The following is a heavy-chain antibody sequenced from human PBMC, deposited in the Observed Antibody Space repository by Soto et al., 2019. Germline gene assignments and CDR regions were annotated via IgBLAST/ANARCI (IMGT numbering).Heavy chain of an antibody. D-gene: IGHD3-22*01. Sequence: PVGSLRLSCSASGFTFSTYGMYWVRQAPGKGLEWVAVISYDGSNKYYADSVKGRFTVSRDNSKNTLYLQMNSLRAEDKAVYYCAKDLGYYDSSGFYYGSEGFEYWGEGAPVTVSS. CDR1: GFTFSTYG. CDR2: ISYDGSNK. CDR3: AKDLGYYDSSGFYYGSEGFEY. V-gene: IGHV3-30*18. J-gene: IGHJ4*02.